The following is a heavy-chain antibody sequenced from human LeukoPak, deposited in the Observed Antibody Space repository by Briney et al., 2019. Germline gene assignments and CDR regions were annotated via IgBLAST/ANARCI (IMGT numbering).Heavy chain of an antibody. D-gene: IGHD2-2*01. CDR1: GGSISSYY. J-gene: IGHJ6*03. CDR2: IYYSGST. Sequence: SETLSLTCTVSGGSISSYYWSWIRQPPGKGLEWIGYIYYSGSTNYNPSLKSRVTISVDTSKNQFSLKLSSVTAADTAVYYCARSIVVVPAAKEYMDVWGKGTTVTVSS. CDR3: ARSIVVVPAAKEYMDV. V-gene: IGHV4-59*01.